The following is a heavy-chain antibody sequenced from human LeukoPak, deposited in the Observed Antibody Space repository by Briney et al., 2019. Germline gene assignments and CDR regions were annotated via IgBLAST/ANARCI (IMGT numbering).Heavy chain of an antibody. Sequence: ASVKVSCKASGYTFTDYFMRWVRQAPGQGLEWMGWINPNSGGTNYAQKFQGRVTMTRDTSISTAYMELSRLRSDDTAMYYCARDPGYNSSWYDYWGQGTLVTVSS. CDR1: GYTFTDYF. CDR3: ARDPGYNSSWYDY. D-gene: IGHD6-13*01. J-gene: IGHJ4*02. CDR2: INPNSGGT. V-gene: IGHV1-2*02.